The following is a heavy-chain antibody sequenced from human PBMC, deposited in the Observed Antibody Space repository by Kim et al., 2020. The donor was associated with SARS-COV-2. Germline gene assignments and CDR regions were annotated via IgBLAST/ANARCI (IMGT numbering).Heavy chain of an antibody. CDR2: ISGSGGST. CDR3: AKGGYCTNGVCSYYYGMDV. J-gene: IGHJ6*02. CDR1: GFTFSSYA. D-gene: IGHD2-8*01. Sequence: GGSLRLSCAASGFTFSSYAMSWVRQAPGKGLEWVSAISGSGGSTYYADSVKGRFTISRDNSKNTLYLQMNSLRAEDTAVYYCAKGGYCTNGVCSYYYGMDVWGQGTTVTVSS. V-gene: IGHV3-23*01.